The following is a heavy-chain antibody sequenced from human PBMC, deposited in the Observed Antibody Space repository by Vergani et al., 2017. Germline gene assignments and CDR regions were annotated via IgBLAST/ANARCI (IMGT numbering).Heavy chain of an antibody. CDR3: ARARVLRYFDWSPRVYYYMDV. D-gene: IGHD3-9*01. J-gene: IGHJ6*03. V-gene: IGHV4-61*05. CDR2: IYYSGST. CDR1: GGSISSSSYY. Sequence: QLQLQESGPGLVKPSETLSLTCTVSGGSISSSSYYWGWIRQPPGKGLEWIGYIYYSGSTNYNPSLKSRVTISVDTSKNQFSLQLSSVTAADTAVYYCARARVLRYFDWSPRVYYYMDVWGKGTTVTVSS.